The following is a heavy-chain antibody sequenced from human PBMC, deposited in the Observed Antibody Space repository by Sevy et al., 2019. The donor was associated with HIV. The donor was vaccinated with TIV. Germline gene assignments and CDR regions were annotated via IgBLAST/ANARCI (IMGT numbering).Heavy chain of an antibody. CDR1: GYTFTGYY. V-gene: IGHV1-2*02. CDR3: ARFDVGAGAYYFDY. D-gene: IGHD1-26*01. J-gene: IGHJ4*02. CDR2: INPNSGGT. Sequence: ASVKVSCKASGYTFTGYYMHWVQQAPGQGLEWMGWINPNSGGTNYAQKFQGRVTMTRDTSISTAYMELSRLRSDDTAVYYCARFDVGAGAYYFDYWGQRTLVTVSS.